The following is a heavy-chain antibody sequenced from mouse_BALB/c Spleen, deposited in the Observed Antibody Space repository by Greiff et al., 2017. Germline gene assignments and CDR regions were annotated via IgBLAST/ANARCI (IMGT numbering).Heavy chain of an antibody. CDR2: INPSTGYT. D-gene: IGHD2-10*02. Sequence: QVQLQQSGAELAKPGASVKMSCKASGYTFTSYWMHWVKQRPGQGLEWIGYINPSTGYTEYNQKFKDKATLTADISSSTAYMQLSSLTSEDSAVYYCARRAYGNPFAYWGQGTLVTVSA. V-gene: IGHV1-7*01. CDR1: GYTFTSYW. CDR3: ARRAYGNPFAY. J-gene: IGHJ3*01.